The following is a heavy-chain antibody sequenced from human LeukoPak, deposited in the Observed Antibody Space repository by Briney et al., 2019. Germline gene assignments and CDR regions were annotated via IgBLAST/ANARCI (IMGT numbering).Heavy chain of an antibody. CDR1: GYTFTSYG. J-gene: IGHJ4*02. V-gene: IGHV1-18*01. CDR2: ISAYNGNT. CDR3: ARDSGSCSSTSCYFDY. Sequence: ASVKVSCKASGYTFTSYGISWVRQAPGQGLEWMGWISAYNGNTNYAQKLQGRVTMTTDTSTSTAYMELRSLRSDDTAVYYCARDSGSCSSTSCYFDYWGQGTLVTVSS. D-gene: IGHD2-2*01.